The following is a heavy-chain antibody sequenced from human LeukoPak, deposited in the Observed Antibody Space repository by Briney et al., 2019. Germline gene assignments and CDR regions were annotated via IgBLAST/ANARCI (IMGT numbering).Heavy chain of an antibody. J-gene: IGHJ4*02. V-gene: IGHV3-23*01. Sequence: GGSLRLSCAATGFTFSSYAMSWVRQAPGKGLEWVSDISGSGRNTYYADSVKGRFTISRDKSNNTLYRQMNSLRAEDTAVYYCAKQSFYAPPYCFDYWGQGTLVTVSS. CDR2: ISGSGRNT. D-gene: IGHD2-15*01. CDR3: AKQSFYAPPYCFDY. CDR1: GFTFSSYA.